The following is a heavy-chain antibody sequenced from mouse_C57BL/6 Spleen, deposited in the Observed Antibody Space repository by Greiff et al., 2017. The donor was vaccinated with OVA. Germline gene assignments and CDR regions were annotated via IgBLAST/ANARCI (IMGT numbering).Heavy chain of an antibody. CDR1: GFNIKDDY. CDR2: IDPENGDT. V-gene: IGHV14-4*01. CDR3: TTDYCGSRSYFDY. D-gene: IGHD1-1*01. J-gene: IGHJ2*01. Sequence: VHVKQSGAELVRPGASVKLSCTASGFNIKDDYMHWVKQRPEQGLEWIGWIDPENGDTEYASKFQGKATITADTSSNTAYLQLSSLTSEDTAVYYCTTDYCGSRSYFDYWGQGTTLTVSS.